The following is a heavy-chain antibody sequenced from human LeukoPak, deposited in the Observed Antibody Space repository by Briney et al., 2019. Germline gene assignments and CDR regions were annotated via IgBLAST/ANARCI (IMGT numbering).Heavy chain of an antibody. Sequence: SGGSLRLSCAASGFTVSSYYMSWVRQASGKGLEWVSLIYSGGSTYYADSVKGRFTISRDNSKNTLYLQMNSLRAEDTAVYYCARGPSGFDYWGQGTLVTVSS. CDR1: GFTVSSYY. J-gene: IGHJ4*02. CDR2: IYSGGST. D-gene: IGHD3-10*01. CDR3: ARGPSGFDY. V-gene: IGHV3-53*01.